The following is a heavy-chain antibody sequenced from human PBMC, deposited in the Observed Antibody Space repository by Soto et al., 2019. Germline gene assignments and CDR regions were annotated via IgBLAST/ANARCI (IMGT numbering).Heavy chain of an antibody. CDR1: GGSFSGYY. Sequence: SQTLSLTCAVYGGSFSGYYWSWIRQPPGKGLEWIGEINDVGSTNYNPSLKSRVTISVDTSKKQFSLKLSSVTAADTAVYYCARSRSRSSAWGTLDYWGQGTLVTVSS. V-gene: IGHV4-34*01. CDR3: ARSRSRSSAWGTLDY. CDR2: INDVGST. D-gene: IGHD6-19*01. J-gene: IGHJ4*02.